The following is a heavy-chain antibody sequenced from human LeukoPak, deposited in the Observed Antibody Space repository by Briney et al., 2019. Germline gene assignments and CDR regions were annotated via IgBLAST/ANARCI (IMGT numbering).Heavy chain of an antibody. J-gene: IGHJ4*02. Sequence: GGSLRLSCAASGFTFSSYWMHWVRQAPGKGLVWVSRINSDGRSTTHADSVKGRFTISRDNAKNTLYLQMNSLRAEDTAVYYCALSREAAGTVFDDWGQGTLVTVSS. CDR1: GFTFSSYW. CDR3: ALSREAAGTVFDD. D-gene: IGHD6-13*01. V-gene: IGHV3-74*01. CDR2: INSDGRST.